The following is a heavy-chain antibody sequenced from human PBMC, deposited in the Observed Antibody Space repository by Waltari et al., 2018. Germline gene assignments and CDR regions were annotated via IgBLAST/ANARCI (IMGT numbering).Heavy chain of an antibody. CDR1: GFPFTSYA. CDR2: MGGSGTNA. CDR3: AKSLEIWFYAFDI. Sequence: EVQVLESGGGLVQPGGSLRLSCAASGFPFTSYAMTWVRQAPGKGLEWVASMGGSGTNANSADSVRRRFTVSRDNSNNTLHLQMNRLRAEDTAVYYCAKSLEIWFYAFDIWGQGTVVTVSS. J-gene: IGHJ3*02. V-gene: IGHV3-23*01. D-gene: IGHD3-10*01.